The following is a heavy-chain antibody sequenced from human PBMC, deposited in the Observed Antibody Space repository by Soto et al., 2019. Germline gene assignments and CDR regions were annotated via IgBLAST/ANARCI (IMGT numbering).Heavy chain of an antibody. Sequence: GGSLRLSCAASGFTFSSYWMHWVRQAPGKGLVWVSRINSDGSSTSYADSVKGRFTISRDNAKNTLYLQMNSLRAEDTAVYYCARDGYSSGWLPNYYYYYGMDVWGQGTTVTVSS. CDR1: GFTFSSYW. V-gene: IGHV3-74*01. D-gene: IGHD6-19*01. J-gene: IGHJ6*02. CDR2: INSDGSST. CDR3: ARDGYSSGWLPNYYYYYGMDV.